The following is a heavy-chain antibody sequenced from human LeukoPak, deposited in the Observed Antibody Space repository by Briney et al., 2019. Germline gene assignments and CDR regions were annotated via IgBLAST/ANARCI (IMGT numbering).Heavy chain of an antibody. D-gene: IGHD1-26*01. Sequence: PGGSLRLSCAASGFTFSSYGMHWVRQAPGKGLEWVAVIWYDGSNKYYADSVKGRFTISRDNSKNTLYLQTNSLRAEDTAVYYCARDMGATISYFDYWGQGTLVTVSS. CDR3: ARDMGATISYFDY. J-gene: IGHJ4*02. V-gene: IGHV3-33*01. CDR2: IWYDGSNK. CDR1: GFTFSSYG.